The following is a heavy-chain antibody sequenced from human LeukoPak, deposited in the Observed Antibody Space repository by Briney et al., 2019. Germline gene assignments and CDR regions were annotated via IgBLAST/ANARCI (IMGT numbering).Heavy chain of an antibody. CDR3: AKGPHYDILTGYYRSSFDY. CDR1: GFTFSSYW. D-gene: IGHD3-9*01. J-gene: IGHJ4*02. Sequence: PGGSLRLSCAASGFTFSSYWMSWVRQAPGKGLEWVSAISGSGGSTYYADSVKGRFTISRDNSKNTLYLQMSSLRAEDTAVYYCAKGPHYDILTGYYRSSFDYWGQGTLVTVSS. V-gene: IGHV3-23*01. CDR2: ISGSGGST.